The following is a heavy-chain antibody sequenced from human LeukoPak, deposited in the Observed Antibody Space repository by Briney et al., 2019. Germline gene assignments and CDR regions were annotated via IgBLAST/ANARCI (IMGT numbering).Heavy chain of an antibody. CDR3: ARVGDSSGYEYYFDY. V-gene: IGHV1-8*01. CDR2: MSPNSGDT. CDR1: GYTFTSYD. Sequence: GASVKVSCKASGYTFTSYDFNWVRQATGQRPEWMGWMSPNSGDTGYAQKFQDRVTMTRNTSISTAYMELSSLRSDDTAVYYCARVGDSSGYEYYFDYWGQGTLVTASS. D-gene: IGHD3-22*01. J-gene: IGHJ4*02.